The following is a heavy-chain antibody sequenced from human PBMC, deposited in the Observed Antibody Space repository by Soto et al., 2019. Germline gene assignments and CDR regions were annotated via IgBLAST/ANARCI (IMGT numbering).Heavy chain of an antibody. J-gene: IGHJ6*02. V-gene: IGHV1-2*04. Sequence: ASVKVSCKASGYTFTGYYMHWVRQAPGQGLEWMGWINPNSGGTNYAQKFQGWVTMTRDTSISTAYMELSRLRSDDTAVYYCARMGSSSWYRDYYYGMDVWGQGTTVTAP. CDR3: ARMGSSSWYRDYYYGMDV. D-gene: IGHD6-13*01. CDR1: GYTFTGYY. CDR2: INPNSGGT.